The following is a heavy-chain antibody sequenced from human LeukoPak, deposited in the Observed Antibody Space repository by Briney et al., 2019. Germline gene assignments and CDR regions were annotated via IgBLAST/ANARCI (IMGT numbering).Heavy chain of an antibody. CDR1: GFTFSTYA. J-gene: IGHJ4*02. Sequence: EGSLRLSCAASGFTFSTYAMHWVRQAPGKGLEWVAVIPYDGSNKYYADSVKGRFTISRENSKNRLYLQMNSLRAEDTAVYYCARDGPHDYWGQGTLVTVSS. V-gene: IGHV3-30*04. CDR3: ARDGPHDY. CDR2: IPYDGSNK.